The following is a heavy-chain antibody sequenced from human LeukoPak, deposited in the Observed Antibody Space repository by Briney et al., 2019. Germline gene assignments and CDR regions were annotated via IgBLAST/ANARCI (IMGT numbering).Heavy chain of an antibody. CDR2: ISGSGGST. CDR1: GFTFSTYA. Sequence: GGSLRLSCAASGFTFSTYAVNWVRQAPGKGLEWVSAISGSGGSTYYADSVKGRFTISRDNSKNTLYLQMNSLRAEDTAVYYCAKPGSSTRNYFDYWGQGTLVTVSS. D-gene: IGHD2-15*01. V-gene: IGHV3-23*01. CDR3: AKPGSSTRNYFDY. J-gene: IGHJ4*02.